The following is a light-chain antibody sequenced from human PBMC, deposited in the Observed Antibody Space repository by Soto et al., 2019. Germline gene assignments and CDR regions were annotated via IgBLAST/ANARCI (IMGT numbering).Light chain of an antibody. CDR2: DAS. J-gene: IGKJ5*01. Sequence: DIQLSQSPSTPSSYLGERDTITCQASQDISNYLNWYQQKPGKAPKLLIYDASNLETGVPSRFSGSGSGTEFTLTINSLQADDFATYYCQQHNSFSITFGQGTRLEIK. CDR1: QDISNY. CDR3: QQHNSFSIT. V-gene: IGKV1-33*01.